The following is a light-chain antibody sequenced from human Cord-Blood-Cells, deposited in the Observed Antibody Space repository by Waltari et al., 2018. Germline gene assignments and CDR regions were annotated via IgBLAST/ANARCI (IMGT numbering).Light chain of an antibody. J-gene: IGKJ4*01. CDR1: QSISSY. V-gene: IGKV1-39*01. Sequence: DINMPQPSPPLSASVGARAAITCRASQSISSYLNWYQQKPGKAPKLLIYAASSLQSGVPSRFSGSGSGTDFTLTISSLQPEDFATYYCQQSYSTPLTFGGGTKVEIK. CDR3: QQSYSTPLT. CDR2: AAS.